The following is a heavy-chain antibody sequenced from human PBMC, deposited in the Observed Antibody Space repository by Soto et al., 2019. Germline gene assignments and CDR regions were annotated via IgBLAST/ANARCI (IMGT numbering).Heavy chain of an antibody. Sequence: PGGSLRLCCAASGFTFSSYAMSWVRQAPGKGLEWVSAISGSGGSTYYADSVKGRFTISRDNSKNTLYLQMNSLRAEDTAVYYCAKVPFARPGIAARPFGMDVWGQGTTVAVPS. D-gene: IGHD6-6*01. J-gene: IGHJ6*02. V-gene: IGHV3-23*01. CDR1: GFTFSSYA. CDR2: ISGSGGST. CDR3: AKVPFARPGIAARPFGMDV.